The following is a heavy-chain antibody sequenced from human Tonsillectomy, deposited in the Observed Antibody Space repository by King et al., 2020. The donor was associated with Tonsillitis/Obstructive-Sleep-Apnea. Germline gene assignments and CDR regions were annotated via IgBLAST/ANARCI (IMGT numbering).Heavy chain of an antibody. CDR2: IYYSGST. V-gene: IGHV4-39*01. D-gene: IGHD6-13*01. Sequence: QLQESGPGLVKPSETLSLTCTVSGGSISSSSYYWGWIRQPPGQGLEWIGSIYYSGSTYYNPSLKSRVTISVDTSKNQFSLKLSSVTAADTAVYYCARLDRSSWYPFDYWGQGTLVTVSS. CDR1: GGSISSSSYY. J-gene: IGHJ4*02. CDR3: ARLDRSSWYPFDY.